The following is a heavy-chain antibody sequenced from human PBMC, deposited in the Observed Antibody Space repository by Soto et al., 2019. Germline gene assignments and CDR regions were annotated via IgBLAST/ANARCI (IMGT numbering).Heavy chain of an antibody. Sequence: QVQLVQSGAEVKKPGASVKVSCKASGYTFTSCGISWVRQAPGQGLEGMGWISAYNGNTKYAQKLQGRGTMTTDTSTSTACMELRSLRSDDTAVYSSSRDLSIFLFDYWGQGTLVTVSS. V-gene: IGHV1-18*01. CDR1: GYTFTSCG. J-gene: IGHJ4*02. CDR2: ISAYNGNT. D-gene: IGHD3-9*01. CDR3: SRDLSIFLFDY.